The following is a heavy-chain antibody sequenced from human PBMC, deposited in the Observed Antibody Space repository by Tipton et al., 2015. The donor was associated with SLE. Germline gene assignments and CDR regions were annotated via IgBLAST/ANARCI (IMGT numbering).Heavy chain of an antibody. CDR1: GFTFSSYA. CDR3: ARDPHDSSGYHDAFDI. D-gene: IGHD3-22*01. J-gene: IGHJ3*02. V-gene: IGHV3-23*01. Sequence: GSLRLSCAASGFTFSSYAMSWVRQAPGKGLEWVSAISGSGGSTYYADSVKGRFTISRDNSKNTLYLQMNSLRAEDTAVYYCARDPHDSSGYHDAFDIWGQGTMVTVSS. CDR2: ISGSGGST.